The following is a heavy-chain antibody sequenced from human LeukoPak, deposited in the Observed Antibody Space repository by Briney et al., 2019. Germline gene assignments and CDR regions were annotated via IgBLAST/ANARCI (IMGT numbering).Heavy chain of an antibody. Sequence: PGRSLSLSCAASGFIFSIYRMHWVRQAPGKGLQWVALISYDGSNKYYVDPVKGRFTISRDNSRNTLYLQMNSLKSEDTAVYYCARICSGGSCYFPSIWGQGTMVTVSS. CDR2: ISYDGSNK. V-gene: IGHV3-30-3*01. J-gene: IGHJ3*02. CDR3: ARICSGGSCYFPSI. CDR1: GFIFSIYR. D-gene: IGHD2-15*01.